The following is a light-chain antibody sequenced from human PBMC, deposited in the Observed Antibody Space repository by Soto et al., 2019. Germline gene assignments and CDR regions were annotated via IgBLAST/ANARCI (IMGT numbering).Light chain of an antibody. CDR1: QGIRND. Sequence: DTQMTQSPSSLSASVGDRVTITCRASQGIRNDLGWYQQKPGKAPKHLISAASSLQSGVPSRFSGSGSGTDFTLTISSLEPEDFAVYYCQQRSNFGGGITFGQGTRLEIK. J-gene: IGKJ5*01. CDR2: AAS. CDR3: QQRSNFGGGIT. V-gene: IGKV1-17*01.